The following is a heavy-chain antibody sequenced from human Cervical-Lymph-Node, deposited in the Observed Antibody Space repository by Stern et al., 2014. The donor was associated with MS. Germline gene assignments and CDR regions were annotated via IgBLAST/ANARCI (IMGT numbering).Heavy chain of an antibody. V-gene: IGHV3-74*01. J-gene: IGHJ6*02. D-gene: IGHD3-16*02. CDR2: IKRDGSTT. CDR3: ARDLYSPGGLLTLGGVIESGLDV. Sequence: EVQLVESGGGLVQPGGSLRLSCAASGFNFSNYWMHWVRQAPGKGLVWVSRIKRDGSTTNYADSVKGGFTISRDNANNTLYLQMNSLRAEDTAIYYCARDLYSPGGLLTLGGVIESGLDVWGQGTTVTVSS. CDR1: GFNFSNYW.